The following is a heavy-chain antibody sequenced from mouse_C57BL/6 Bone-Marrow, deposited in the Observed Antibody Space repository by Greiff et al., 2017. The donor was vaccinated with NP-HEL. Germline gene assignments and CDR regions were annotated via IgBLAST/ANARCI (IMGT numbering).Heavy chain of an antibody. CDR3: VPYYYGSSYEY. V-gene: IGHV1-50*01. Sequence: QVQLQQSGAELVKPGASVKLSCKASGYTFTSYWMQWVKQRPGQGLEWIGEIDPSDSYTNYNQKFKGKATLTVDTSSSTAYMQLSSLTSEDSAVYYCVPYYYGSSYEYWGQGTTLTVSS. CDR2: IDPSDSYT. CDR1: GYTFTSYW. D-gene: IGHD1-1*01. J-gene: IGHJ2*01.